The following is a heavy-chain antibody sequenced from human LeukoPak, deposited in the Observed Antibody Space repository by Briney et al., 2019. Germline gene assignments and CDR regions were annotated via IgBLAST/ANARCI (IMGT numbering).Heavy chain of an antibody. J-gene: IGHJ4*02. CDR1: GFTFTSSA. D-gene: IGHD3-22*01. CDR2: IVVGSGNT. CDR3: AAVSSSGYYYDFDY. V-gene: IGHV1-58*01. Sequence: SVKVSCKASGFTFTSSAVQWVRQARGQRLEWIAWIVVGSGNTNYAQKFQERVTITRDMSTSTAYMELSSLRSEDTAVYYCAAVSSSGYYYDFDYWGQGTLVTVSS.